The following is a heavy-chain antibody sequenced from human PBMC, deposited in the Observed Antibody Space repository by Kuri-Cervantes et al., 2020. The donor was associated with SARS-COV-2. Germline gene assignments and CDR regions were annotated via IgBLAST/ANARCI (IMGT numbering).Heavy chain of an antibody. J-gene: IGHJ4*02. CDR1: GGTFSSYA. CDR3: TRQEWWFDY. Sequence: ASVKVSCKASGGTFSSYAISWVRQAPGQGLEWMGIINPSGGSTSYAQKFQGRVTMTRDTSTSTVYVELSSLRSEDTAVYYCTRQEWWFDYWGQGTLVTVSS. V-gene: IGHV1-46*03. CDR2: INPSGGST. D-gene: IGHD2-15*01.